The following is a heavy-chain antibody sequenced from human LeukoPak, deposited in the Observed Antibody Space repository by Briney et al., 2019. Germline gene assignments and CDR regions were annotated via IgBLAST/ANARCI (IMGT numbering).Heavy chain of an antibody. CDR2: IRYDGSNK. J-gene: IGHJ6*04. Sequence: GGSLRLSCAASGFTFSSYGMHWVRQAPGKGLEWVAFIRYDGSNKYYADSVKGRFTISRDNSKNTLYLQMNSLRAEDTAVYYCAKDMYYDFWSGPNMDVWGKGTTVTVSS. CDR3: AKDMYYDFWSGPNMDV. CDR1: GFTFSSYG. V-gene: IGHV3-30*02. D-gene: IGHD3-3*01.